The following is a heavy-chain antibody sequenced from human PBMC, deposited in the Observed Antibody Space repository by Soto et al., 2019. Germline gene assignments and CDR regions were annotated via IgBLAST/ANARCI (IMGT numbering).Heavy chain of an antibody. CDR2: IYYSGST. CDR3: ARGARPNWFDP. D-gene: IGHD3-10*01. CDR1: GGSISSYY. Sequence: QVQLQESGPGLVKPSETLSLTCTVSGGSISSYYWSWIRQPPGKGLEWIGYIYYSGSTNYNPSLKSRVTISVDTSKNQFSLKLSSVTAADTAVYYCARGARPNWFDPWGQGTLVTVSS. J-gene: IGHJ5*02. V-gene: IGHV4-59*01.